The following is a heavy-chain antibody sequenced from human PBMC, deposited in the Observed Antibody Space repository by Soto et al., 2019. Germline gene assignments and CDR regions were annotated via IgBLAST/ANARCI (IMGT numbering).Heavy chain of an antibody. Sequence: EVQVLESGGGLVQPGGSLRLSCAAAGFTFSNNALRWVSQAPGKGLEWVSTISGSGDNTDYVDSVKGRFTISRDNSKNTLYLQMNSLRAEDTAVYYCAKDTLTVTPYFDYWGQGTLVTVSS. CDR1: GFTFSNNA. V-gene: IGHV3-23*01. D-gene: IGHD4-17*01. CDR2: ISGSGDNT. J-gene: IGHJ4*02. CDR3: AKDTLTVTPYFDY.